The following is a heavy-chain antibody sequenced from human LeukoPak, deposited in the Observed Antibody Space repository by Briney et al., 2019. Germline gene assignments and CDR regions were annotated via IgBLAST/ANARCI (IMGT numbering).Heavy chain of an antibody. J-gene: IGHJ3*02. D-gene: IGHD3-9*01. CDR1: GGSISNYY. CDR2: INHSGST. CDR3: ARALTYYDILTGYSHDAFDI. V-gene: IGHV4-34*01. Sequence: AETLSLACTVSGGSISNYYWSWIRQPAGKGLEWIGEINHSGSTNYNPSLKGRVTISVDTSKNQFSLKLSSVTAADTAVYYCARALTYYDILTGYSHDAFDIWGQGTMVTVSS.